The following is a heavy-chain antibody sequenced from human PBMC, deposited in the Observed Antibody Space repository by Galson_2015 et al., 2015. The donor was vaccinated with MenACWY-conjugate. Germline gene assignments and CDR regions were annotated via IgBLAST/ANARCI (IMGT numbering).Heavy chain of an antibody. CDR3: ARAAYSYGYYYYAMDV. J-gene: IGHJ6*02. Sequence: SVKVSCKASGYTFTHYAIHWVRLAPGQSLEWMGWINAGHGHTKYSQKFQDRVTITTDTSASTAYMELSSLRSEDTAVYYCARAAYSYGYYYYAMDVWGLGTTVTVSS. CDR1: GYTFTHYA. CDR2: INAGHGHT. D-gene: IGHD5-18*01. V-gene: IGHV1-3*01.